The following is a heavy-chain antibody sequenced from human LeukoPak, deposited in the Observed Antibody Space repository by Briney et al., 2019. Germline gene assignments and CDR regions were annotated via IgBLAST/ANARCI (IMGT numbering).Heavy chain of an antibody. J-gene: IGHJ4*02. D-gene: IGHD3-10*01. CDR3: ARDSHSGFQ. CDR1: DGTFNFYF. Sequence: SETLSLTCTVSDGTFNFYFWHWIRQPPGKGLDWIGEIDNRGSTQYNPSLRSRVTISVDTSRNQFSLELTSVTAADTAVYFCARDSHSGFQWGQGTLVTVSS. CDR2: IDNRGST. V-gene: IGHV4-34*01.